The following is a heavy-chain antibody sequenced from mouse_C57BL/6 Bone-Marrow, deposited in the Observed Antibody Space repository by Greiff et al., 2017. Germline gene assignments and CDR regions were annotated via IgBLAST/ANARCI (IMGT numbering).Heavy chain of an antibody. CDR2: IDPSDSET. V-gene: IGHV1-52*01. D-gene: IGHD6-1*01. Sequence: QVQLQQPGAELVRPGSSVKLSCKASGYTFTSYWMHWVKQRPIQGLEWIGNIDPSDSETHYNQKFKDKATLTVDESSSTAYMQLSSLTSEDSAVYYCARGPLMYYFDYWGQGTTLTVSS. CDR3: ARGPLMYYFDY. J-gene: IGHJ2*01. CDR1: GYTFTSYW.